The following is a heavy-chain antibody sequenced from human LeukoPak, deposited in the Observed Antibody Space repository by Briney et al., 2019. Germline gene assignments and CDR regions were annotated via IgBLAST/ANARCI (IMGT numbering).Heavy chain of an antibody. CDR2: ISYDGSNK. Sequence: GRSLRLSCAASGFTFSSYAMHWVRQAPGKGLEWVAVISYDGSNKYYADSVKGRFTISRDNSKNTLYLQMNSLRAEDTAVYYCAWDNNSGYDWGSPFDYWGQGTLVTVSS. J-gene: IGHJ4*02. CDR1: GFTFSSYA. CDR3: AWDNNSGYDWGSPFDY. D-gene: IGHD5-12*01. V-gene: IGHV3-30-3*01.